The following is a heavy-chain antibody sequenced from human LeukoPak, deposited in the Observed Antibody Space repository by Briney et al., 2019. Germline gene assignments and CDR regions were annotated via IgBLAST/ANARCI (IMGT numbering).Heavy chain of an antibody. Sequence: GGSLRLSCAASGFTFSNYWMHWVRQVPGKGLVWVSRINDDGSATFYADSVKGRFTISRDNAKNSLYLQMNSLRAEDTAAYYCARSGLNRFDYWGQGTLVTVSS. CDR3: ARSGLNRFDY. V-gene: IGHV3-74*01. D-gene: IGHD2-15*01. J-gene: IGHJ4*02. CDR1: GFTFSNYW. CDR2: INDDGSAT.